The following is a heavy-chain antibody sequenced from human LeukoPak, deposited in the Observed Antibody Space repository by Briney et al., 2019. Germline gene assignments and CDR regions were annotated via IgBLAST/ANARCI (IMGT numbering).Heavy chain of an antibody. V-gene: IGHV3-30*03. J-gene: IGHJ4*02. D-gene: IGHD3-10*01. Sequence: GRSLRLSCAASGLTFRNYGMHWARQAPGKGLEWVSIISYDGSNKYYADSVKGRFTISRDNSKSTLYLQMNSLRTEDTAVYFCATLRYGSGSYYADYWGQGTQVTVSS. CDR1: GLTFRNYG. CDR2: ISYDGSNK. CDR3: ATLRYGSGSYYADY.